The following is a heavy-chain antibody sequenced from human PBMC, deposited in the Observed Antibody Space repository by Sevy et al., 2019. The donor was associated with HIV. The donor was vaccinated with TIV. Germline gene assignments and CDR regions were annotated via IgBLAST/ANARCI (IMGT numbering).Heavy chain of an antibody. V-gene: IGHV1-18*01. Sequence: ASVKVSFKASGYTFTSYGIIWVRQAPGQGLEWMGWISAYNGNTNYAQKLQGRVTMTTDTSTSTAYMELRSLRSDDTAVYYCARDRPGSLVGADYYYYGMDVWGQGTTVTVSS. CDR3: ARDRPGSLVGADYYYYGMDV. D-gene: IGHD1-26*01. J-gene: IGHJ6*02. CDR2: ISAYNGNT. CDR1: GYTFTSYG.